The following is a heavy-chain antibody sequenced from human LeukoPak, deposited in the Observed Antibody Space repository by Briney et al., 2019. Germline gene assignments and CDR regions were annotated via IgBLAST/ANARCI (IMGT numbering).Heavy chain of an antibody. CDR3: ASSLRYFDPYFDY. CDR1: GLTFGDYA. D-gene: IGHD3-9*01. J-gene: IGHJ4*02. CDR2: IRSIAYGGTT. V-gene: IGHV3-49*04. Sequence: PGGSLRLSCTVSGLTFGDYAMSWVRQAPEKGLERVGFIRSIAYGGTTDYAASVKGRFTISRDDSKSIAYLQMNSLKSEDTAVYYCASSLRYFDPYFDYWGQGILVAVSS.